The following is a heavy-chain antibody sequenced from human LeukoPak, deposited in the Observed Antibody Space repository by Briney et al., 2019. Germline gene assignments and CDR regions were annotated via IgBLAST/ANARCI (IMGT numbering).Heavy chain of an antibody. CDR1: GGAISSDNFY. CDR2: INYSGTT. V-gene: IGHV4-39*01. J-gene: IGHJ4*02. Sequence: PSETLSLTCTVSGGAISSDNFYWGWIRHPPGKGLEWIASINYSGTTYYNPSLNSRATISVDTSKTHFSLRLSSITAADTAVYYCARLSDFWGQGILVTVSS. CDR3: ARLSDF.